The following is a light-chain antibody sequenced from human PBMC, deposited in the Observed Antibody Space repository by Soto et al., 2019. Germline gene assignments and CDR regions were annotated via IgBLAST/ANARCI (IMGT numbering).Light chain of an antibody. CDR3: QQYYSTRLT. J-gene: IGKJ4*01. Sequence: DIVMTQSPDSLDVSLGERATINCKSSQSVLYSSNNKNYLAWYQQKPGQPPKLLIYWASTRESGVPDRFSGSGSGTDFTLTISSLQAEDVAVYYCQQYYSTRLTFGGGTKVEIK. CDR2: WAS. V-gene: IGKV4-1*01. CDR1: QSVLYSSNNKNY.